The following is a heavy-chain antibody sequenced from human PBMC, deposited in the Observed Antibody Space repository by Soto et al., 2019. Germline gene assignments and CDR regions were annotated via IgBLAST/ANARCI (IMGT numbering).Heavy chain of an antibody. Sequence: GGSLRLSCVASGFTFSDYYMSWIRQAPGKGLEWVSSISSSSSYIYYADSVKGRFTISRDNAKNSLYLQMNSLRAEDTAVYYCARDIPDLWSGAYYYYYYGMDVWGQGTTVTVSS. CDR3: ARDIPDLWSGAYYYYYYGMDV. D-gene: IGHD3-3*01. J-gene: IGHJ6*02. CDR2: ISSSSSYI. V-gene: IGHV3-11*06. CDR1: GFTFSDYY.